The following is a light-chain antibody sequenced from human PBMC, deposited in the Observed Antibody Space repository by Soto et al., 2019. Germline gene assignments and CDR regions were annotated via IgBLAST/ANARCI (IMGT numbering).Light chain of an antibody. CDR3: CSYAGSYTYV. CDR2: DVS. Sequence: QSALTQPRSVSGSPGQSVTISCTGTSSDGGGYNYVSWYQQHPGKAPKLMIYDVSKRPSGVPDRFSGSKSGNTASLTISGLQAEDEADYYCCSYAGSYTYVFGTGTKLTVL. V-gene: IGLV2-11*01. J-gene: IGLJ1*01. CDR1: SSDGGGYNY.